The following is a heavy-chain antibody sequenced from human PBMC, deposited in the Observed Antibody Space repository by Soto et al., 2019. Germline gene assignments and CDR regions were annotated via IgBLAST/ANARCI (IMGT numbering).Heavy chain of an antibody. J-gene: IGHJ4*02. CDR2: ISAYNGNT. CDR3: ARVRSDYYDSSGYYYGDY. V-gene: IGHV1-18*01. CDR1: GYTFTSYG. D-gene: IGHD3-22*01. Sequence: GASVKVSSKASGYTFTSYGISCVRQAPGQGLEWMGWISAYNGNTNYAQKLQGRVTMTTDTSTSTAYMELRSLRSDDTAVYYCARVRSDYYDSSGYYYGDYWGQGTLVTVSS.